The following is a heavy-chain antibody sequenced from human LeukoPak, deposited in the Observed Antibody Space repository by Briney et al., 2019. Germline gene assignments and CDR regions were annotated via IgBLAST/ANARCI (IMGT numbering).Heavy chain of an antibody. V-gene: IGHV3-21*01. Sequence: GGSLRLSCAASGFTFSSYSMNWVRQAPGKGLEWVSSISGSSSYIYYADSVKGRFTISRDNAKNSLYLQMNSLRAEDTAVYYCASRYDYVWGSYRYDYWGQGTLVTVSS. CDR2: ISGSSSYI. CDR1: GFTFSSYS. D-gene: IGHD3-16*02. CDR3: ASRYDYVWGSYRYDY. J-gene: IGHJ4*02.